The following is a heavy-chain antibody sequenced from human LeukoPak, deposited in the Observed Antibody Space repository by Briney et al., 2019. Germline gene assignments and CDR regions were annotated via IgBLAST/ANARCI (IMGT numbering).Heavy chain of an antibody. CDR1: GFTFSSYW. Sequence: GGSLRLSCAASGFTFSSYWMHWVRQAPGKGLVWVSRINGDGSSTTYADSVKGRFTFSRDNAKNTLYLQMNSLGAEDTAMYYCARSATGAYFDYWGQGTLVTVSS. CDR2: INGDGSST. D-gene: IGHD4/OR15-4a*01. J-gene: IGHJ4*02. V-gene: IGHV3-74*01. CDR3: ARSATGAYFDY.